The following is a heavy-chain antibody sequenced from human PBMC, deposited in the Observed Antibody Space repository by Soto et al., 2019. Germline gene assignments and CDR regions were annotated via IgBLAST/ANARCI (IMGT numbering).Heavy chain of an antibody. J-gene: IGHJ6*02. V-gene: IGHV1-3*01. CDR2: INAGNGNT. CDR3: ARDGFFGYGVVYYYGMDV. Sequence: QVQLVQSGAEVKKPGASVKVSCKASGYTFTSYAMHWVRQAPGQRLEWMGWINAGNGNTKYSQKFQGRVTITRDTSASTAYMELSSLRSEDTAVYSCARDGFFGYGVVYYYGMDVWGQGTTVTVSS. D-gene: IGHD3-3*01. CDR1: GYTFTSYA.